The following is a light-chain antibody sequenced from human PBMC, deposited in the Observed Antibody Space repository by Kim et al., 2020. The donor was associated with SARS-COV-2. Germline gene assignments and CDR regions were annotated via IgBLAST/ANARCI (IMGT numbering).Light chain of an antibody. J-gene: IGLJ2*01. Sequence: GQSITISCTGTSSDIGSYNYVSWHQQHPGKAPKLMIYDVTKRPSGISNRFSGSESGNTASLTISGLQAGDEADYYCSSYTSSSTMVFGGGTQLTVL. CDR1: SSDIGSYNY. CDR3: SSYTSSSTMV. V-gene: IGLV2-14*03. CDR2: DVT.